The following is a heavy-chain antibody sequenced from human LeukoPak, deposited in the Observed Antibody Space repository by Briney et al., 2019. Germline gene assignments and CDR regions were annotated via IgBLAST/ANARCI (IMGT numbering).Heavy chain of an antibody. CDR3: ARGYSGYDHSAFDI. Sequence: PSETLSLTCTVSGGSISSGSYYWSWIRQPAGKGLEWIGRIYTSGSTNYNPSLKSRVTLSEATSKNQFSLKLSSVTTAETAVFYWARGYSGYDHSAFDIWGQGTMVTVSS. J-gene: IGHJ3*02. V-gene: IGHV4-61*02. CDR2: IYTSGST. D-gene: IGHD5-12*01. CDR1: GGSISSGSYY.